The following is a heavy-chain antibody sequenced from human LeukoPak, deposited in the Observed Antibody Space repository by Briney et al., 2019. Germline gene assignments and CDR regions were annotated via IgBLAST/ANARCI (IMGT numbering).Heavy chain of an antibody. CDR1: DGSISGYY. V-gene: IGHV4-59*01. CDR2: IYFIGTT. CDR3: ARGFRTGISRAFDI. D-gene: IGHD2/OR15-2a*01. Sequence: SETLSLTCTVSDGSISGYYWSWFRQPPGKGLEWIGNIYFIGTTNYNPSLTSRVTISLDTSRNHFSLNLTSVTAADTALYFCARGFRTGISRAFDIWGHGPMVTVSA. J-gene: IGHJ3*02.